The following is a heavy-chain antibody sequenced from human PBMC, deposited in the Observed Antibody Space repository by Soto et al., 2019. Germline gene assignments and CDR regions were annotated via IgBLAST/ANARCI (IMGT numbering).Heavy chain of an antibody. Sequence: AGGSQRLSCTASGVTFRSYGMHWVRQAPGKGLEWVAVIWYDGRNQYYADSVKGRFTISRDNSKNTMYLQMNSLRAEDTAMYYCARGNRYNSGARDYWGQGTLVTVSS. V-gene: IGHV3-33*01. CDR1: GVTFRSYG. J-gene: IGHJ4*02. D-gene: IGHD5-18*01. CDR2: IWYDGRNQ. CDR3: ARGNRYNSGARDY.